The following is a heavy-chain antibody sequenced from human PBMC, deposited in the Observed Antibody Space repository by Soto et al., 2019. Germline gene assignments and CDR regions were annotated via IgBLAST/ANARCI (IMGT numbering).Heavy chain of an antibody. J-gene: IGHJ6*04. CDR2: ISAYNGNT. D-gene: IGHD6-19*01. CDR3: ARQPRSGWYLFGMDV. Sequence: GASVKVSCKASGYTFTSYGISWVRQAPGQGLEWMGWISAYNGNTNYAQKLQGRATMTTDTSTSTAYMELRSLRSDDTAVYYCARQPRSGWYLFGMDVWGKGTTVTVSS. CDR1: GYTFTSYG. V-gene: IGHV1-18*01.